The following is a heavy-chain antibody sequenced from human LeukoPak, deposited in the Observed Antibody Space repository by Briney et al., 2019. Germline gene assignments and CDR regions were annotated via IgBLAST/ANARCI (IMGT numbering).Heavy chain of an antibody. CDR1: GFTFSTYN. D-gene: IGHD3/OR15-3a*01. Sequence: GGSLRLSCVASGFTFSTYNMNWVRQAPGKGLDWVSFIDAGGNYIQYADSVKGRFTISGDNAQKSLFLEVNSLRVEDTAVYYCARDKGLAIRAYDIWGQGTMVTVSS. CDR3: ARDKGLAIRAYDI. J-gene: IGHJ3*02. CDR2: IDAGGNYI. V-gene: IGHV3-21*01.